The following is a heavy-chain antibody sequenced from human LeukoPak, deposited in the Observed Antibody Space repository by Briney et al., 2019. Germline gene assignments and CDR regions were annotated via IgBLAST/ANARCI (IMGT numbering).Heavy chain of an antibody. V-gene: IGHV4-61*02. CDR2: IYTSEST. J-gene: IGHJ5*02. CDR3: ARDRRSFRWFDP. CDR1: GGSISSGSSY. D-gene: IGHD6-6*01. Sequence: SETLSLTCTVPGGSISSGSSYWSWIRQPAGKGLEWIGRIYTSESTNYNPSLKSRVTISVDTSKNQFSLKLSSVTAPDTAVYYCARDRRSFRWFDPWGQGTLVTVSS.